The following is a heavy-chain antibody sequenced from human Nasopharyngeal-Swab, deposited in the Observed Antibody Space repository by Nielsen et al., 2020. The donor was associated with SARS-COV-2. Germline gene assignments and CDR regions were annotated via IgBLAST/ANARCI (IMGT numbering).Heavy chain of an antibody. D-gene: IGHD5-24*01. CDR3: ARGGWLRKDYYYSYYYMDV. J-gene: IGHJ6*03. V-gene: IGHV1-69*10. CDR1: GGTFSSYG. Sequence: SVKVSCKTSGGTFSSYGISWFRQAPGQGLEWMGGIIPILPITNYAQKFQDRVTITADKSTSTAYMERSSLRSEDTAAYYCARGGWLRKDYYYSYYYMDVWGKGTTVTVSS. CDR2: IIPILPIT.